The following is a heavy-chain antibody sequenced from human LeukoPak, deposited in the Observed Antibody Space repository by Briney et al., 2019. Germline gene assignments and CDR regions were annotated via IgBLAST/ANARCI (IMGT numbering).Heavy chain of an antibody. Sequence: GGSLRLSCAASGFTFSSSAMNWVRQAPGKGLEWVSGISGSGYSTYYADSVKGRFTISRDNFKNTLYLQMNSLRAEDTAVYFCVKGTRYNLGDYFDPWGQGTLVTVSS. CDR2: ISGSGYST. D-gene: IGHD5-24*01. J-gene: IGHJ5*02. V-gene: IGHV3-23*01. CDR3: VKGTRYNLGDYFDP. CDR1: GFTFSSSA.